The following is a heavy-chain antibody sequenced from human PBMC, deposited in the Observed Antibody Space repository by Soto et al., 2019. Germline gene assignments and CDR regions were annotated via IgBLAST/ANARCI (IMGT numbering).Heavy chain of an antibody. CDR3: ARGIGVAAIPFFDY. CDR2: IYYSGST. J-gene: IGHJ4*02. V-gene: IGHV4-59*01. Sequence: SGTQSVTCTVSGGSIISFYWSWIRQPPGKGLEWIGYIYYSGSTNYNPSLKSRVTISVDTSKNQFSLKLSSVTAADTAVYYCARGIGVAAIPFFDYWGQGTLVTVSS. CDR1: GGSIISFY. D-gene: IGHD2-15*01.